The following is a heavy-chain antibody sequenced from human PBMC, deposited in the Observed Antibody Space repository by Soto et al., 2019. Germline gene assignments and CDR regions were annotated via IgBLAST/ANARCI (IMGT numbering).Heavy chain of an antibody. J-gene: IGHJ3*02. CDR2: IYYSGST. CDR3: ARENESMVRGVIITRAFHI. CDR1: GGSISSGGYY. D-gene: IGHD3-10*01. Sequence: PSETLSLTCTVSGGSISSGGYYWSWIRQHPGKGLEWIGYIYYSGSTYYNPSLKSRVTISVDTSKNQFSLKLSSVTAADTAVYYCARENESMVRGVIITRAFHIWGQGIMVTVS. V-gene: IGHV4-31*03.